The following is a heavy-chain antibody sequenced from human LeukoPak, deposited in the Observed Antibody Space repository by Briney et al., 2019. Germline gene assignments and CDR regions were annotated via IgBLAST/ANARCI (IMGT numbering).Heavy chain of an antibody. D-gene: IGHD1-1*01. CDR1: GGSISSGDYY. Sequence: SQTLSLTCTVSGGSISSGDYYWSWIRQPAGKGLEWIGRIYTSGSTNYNPSLKSRVTMSVDTSKNQFSLKLSSVTAADTAVYYCARTSMEGGTARSLDYWGQGTLVTVSS. CDR2: IYTSGST. V-gene: IGHV4-61*02. J-gene: IGHJ4*02. CDR3: ARTSMEGGTARSLDY.